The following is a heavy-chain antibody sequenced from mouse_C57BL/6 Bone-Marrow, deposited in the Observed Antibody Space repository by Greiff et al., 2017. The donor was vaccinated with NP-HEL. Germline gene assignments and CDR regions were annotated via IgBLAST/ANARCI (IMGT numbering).Heavy chain of an antibody. J-gene: IGHJ4*01. D-gene: IGHD2-1*01. CDR2: ISSGGSYT. Sequence: EVQGVESGGDLVKPGASLKLSCAASGFTFSSYGMSWVRQTPDKRLEWVATISSGGSYTYYPDSVKGRVTLSRDNAKNTLYLQMSSLKSEDTAVYYCARQELLWNYYAMDYWGQGTSVTVSS. CDR3: ARQELLWNYYAMDY. V-gene: IGHV5-6*01. CDR1: GFTFSSYG.